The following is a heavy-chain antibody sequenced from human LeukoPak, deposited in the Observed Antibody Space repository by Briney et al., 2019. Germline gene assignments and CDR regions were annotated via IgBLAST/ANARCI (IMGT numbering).Heavy chain of an antibody. CDR2: ISYDGSNK. D-gene: IGHD3-22*01. J-gene: IGHJ4*02. CDR1: GFTFSSYA. Sequence: GGSLRLSCAASGFTFSSYAMHWVRQAPGKGLEWVAVISYDGSNKYYADYVKGRFSISRDNSKNTLYLQMDSLRAEDTAVYYCAEGDNYYDSSGYYYVRALFDYWGQGTLVTVSS. V-gene: IGHV3-30-3*01. CDR3: AEGDNYYDSSGYYYVRALFDY.